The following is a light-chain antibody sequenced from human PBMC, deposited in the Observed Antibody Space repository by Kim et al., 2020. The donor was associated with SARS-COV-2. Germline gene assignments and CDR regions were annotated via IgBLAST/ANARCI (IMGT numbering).Light chain of an antibody. V-gene: IGKV1-33*01. CDR2: DAS. J-gene: IGKJ2*01. Sequence: ASVGDRVTITCKASQDISNYLNWYQQKPGKAPKHLFYDASNLETRVPSRFSGSGSGTDFTFTISSLQPEDIATYYCQQYDNLPYTFGQGTKLEI. CDR1: QDISNY. CDR3: QQYDNLPYT.